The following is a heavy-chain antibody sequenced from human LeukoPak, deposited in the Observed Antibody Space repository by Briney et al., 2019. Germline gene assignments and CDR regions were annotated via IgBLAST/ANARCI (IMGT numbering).Heavy chain of an antibody. J-gene: IGHJ4*02. Sequence: GGSLRLSCAASGLTFSSYSMNWVRQAPGKGLEWVSSISSSSYIYYADSVKGRFTISRDNAKNSLYLQINSLRAEDTAVYFCARDRWDIVVVPAAWEIDYWGQGTLVTVSS. V-gene: IGHV3-21*01. CDR2: ISSSSYI. D-gene: IGHD2-2*01. CDR3: ARDRWDIVVVPAAWEIDY. CDR1: GLTFSSYS.